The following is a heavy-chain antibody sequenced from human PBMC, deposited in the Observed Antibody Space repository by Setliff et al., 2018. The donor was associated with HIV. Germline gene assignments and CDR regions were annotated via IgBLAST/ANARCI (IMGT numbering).Heavy chain of an antibody. V-gene: IGHV3-23*01. D-gene: IGHD3-16*02. J-gene: IGHJ4*02. Sequence: PGGSLRLSCAASGFTFSSNAMSWVRQAPGKGLEWVSAISGSGITTYYADSVKGRFTISRDNSKNTVHLQMNSLRAEDTAVYYCARVRLGELSSIDYWGQGTLVTSPQ. CDR3: ARVRLGELSSIDY. CDR2: ISGSGITT. CDR1: GFTFSSNA.